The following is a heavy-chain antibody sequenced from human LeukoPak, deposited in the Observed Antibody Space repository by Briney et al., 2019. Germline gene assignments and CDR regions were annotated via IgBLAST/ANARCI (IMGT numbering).Heavy chain of an antibody. D-gene: IGHD7-27*01. V-gene: IGHV3-33*01. Sequence: GGSLRLSCAASGFTFSSHGMHWVRQAPGKGLEWVAVIWYDGSNKYYADSVKGRFTISRDNSKNMLYVEMNSLRAEDTAVYYCVRWGSGKVMDVWGKGTTVTVSS. CDR2: IWYDGSNK. CDR1: GFTFSSHG. CDR3: VRWGSGKVMDV. J-gene: IGHJ6*03.